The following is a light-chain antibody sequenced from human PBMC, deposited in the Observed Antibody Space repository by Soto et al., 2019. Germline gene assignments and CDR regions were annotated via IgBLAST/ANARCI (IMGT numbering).Light chain of an antibody. CDR2: DAS. CDR3: QQYNSYPRT. V-gene: IGKV1-5*01. CDR1: QSISSW. J-gene: IGKJ1*01. Sequence: DIQMTQSPSTLSASVGDRVTITCRASQSISSWLAWYQQKPGKAPKLLIYDASSLESGVPSRFSGSGSWTEFTLTISSLQPDDFATDYCQQYNSYPRTFGQGPKVEIK.